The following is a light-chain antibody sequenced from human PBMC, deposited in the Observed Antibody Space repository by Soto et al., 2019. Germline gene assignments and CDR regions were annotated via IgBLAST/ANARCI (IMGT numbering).Light chain of an antibody. CDR2: EGS. CDR3: CSYAGSSTWV. V-gene: IGLV2-23*01. CDR1: NSDVGSYNL. J-gene: IGLJ3*02. Sequence: QSALTQPASVSGSPGQSITISCTGTNSDVGSYNLVSWYQQHPGKAPKLMIYEGSKRPSGASNRFSGSKSGSTASLTISGLQAEDEADYYCCSYAGSSTWVFGGGTKLTV.